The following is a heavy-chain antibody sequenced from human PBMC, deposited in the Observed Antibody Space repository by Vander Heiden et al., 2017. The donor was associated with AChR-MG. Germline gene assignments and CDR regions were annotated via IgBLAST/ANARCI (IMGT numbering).Heavy chain of an antibody. D-gene: IGHD5-12*01. Sequence: EVQLVESGGGLVQPGRSLRLSCAASGFTFDDFAMHGVRQAPGKGLEWVSGISWNSGSIGYADSVKGRFTISRDNAKNSLYLQMNSLRAEDTALYYCAKDKGYSGYDFLDIWGQGTMVTVSS. V-gene: IGHV3-9*01. CDR3: AKDKGYSGYDFLDI. CDR1: GFTFDDFA. CDR2: ISWNSGSI. J-gene: IGHJ3*02.